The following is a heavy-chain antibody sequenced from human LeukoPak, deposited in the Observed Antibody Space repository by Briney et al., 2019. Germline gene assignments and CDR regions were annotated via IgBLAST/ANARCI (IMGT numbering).Heavy chain of an antibody. CDR2: ISYDGSNT. Sequence: GGSLRLSCRASRFSFSDYDMHWVRQAPGKGLEWVAVISYDGSNTYYADSVKGRFTISRDNSKITLYLQMNSLRPEDTTIYYCVKESGPFGALDIWGQGTMVTVSS. CDR3: VKESGPFGALDI. J-gene: IGHJ3*02. V-gene: IGHV3-30*18. CDR1: RFSFSDYD. D-gene: IGHD3-10*01.